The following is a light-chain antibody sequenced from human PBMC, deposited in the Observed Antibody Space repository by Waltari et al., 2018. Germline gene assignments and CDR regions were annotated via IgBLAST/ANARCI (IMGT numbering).Light chain of an antibody. CDR1: TGAVTSGHY. CDR3: LLAYSGARV. J-gene: IGLJ3*02. Sequence: QAVVTQEPSLTVSPGGTVTLTCGSSTGAVTSGHYPYWFQQKPGQAPRKRIYDTSNKHPWTPGRFSGCLLGGKAALTLSGAQPEDEAEYYCLLAYSGARVFGGGTKLTVL. V-gene: IGLV7-46*01. CDR2: DTS.